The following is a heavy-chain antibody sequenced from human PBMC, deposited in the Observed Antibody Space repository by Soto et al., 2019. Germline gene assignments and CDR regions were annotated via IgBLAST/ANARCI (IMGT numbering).Heavy chain of an antibody. CDR3: ARDSDDSSGYYLLGVYYFDY. D-gene: IGHD3-22*01. CDR2: ISSSSSTI. J-gene: IGHJ4*02. V-gene: IGHV3-48*01. Sequence: EVQLVESGGGLVQPGGSLRLSCAASGFTFSSYSMNWVLQAPGKGLEWVSYISSSSSTIYFADSVKGRFTISRDNARNSLYLQRNRLRAEDTAVDYGARDSDDSSGYYLLGVYYFDYWGQGTRVTVSS. CDR1: GFTFSSYS.